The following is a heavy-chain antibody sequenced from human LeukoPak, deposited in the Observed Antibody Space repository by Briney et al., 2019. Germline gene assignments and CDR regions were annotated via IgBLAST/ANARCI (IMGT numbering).Heavy chain of an antibody. Sequence: GGSLRLSCAASGFTFSDYYMSWIRQAPGKGLEWVSAISGSGGSTYYADSVKGRFTISRDNSKNTLYLQMNSLRAEDTAVYYCAKDREYQLLPGNWFDPWGQGTLVTVSS. D-gene: IGHD2-2*01. J-gene: IGHJ5*02. CDR1: GFTFSDYY. CDR3: AKDREYQLLPGNWFDP. CDR2: ISGSGGST. V-gene: IGHV3-23*01.